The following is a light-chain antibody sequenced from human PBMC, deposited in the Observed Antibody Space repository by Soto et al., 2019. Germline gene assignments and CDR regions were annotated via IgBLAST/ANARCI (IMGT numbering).Light chain of an antibody. CDR2: GAS. J-gene: IGKJ4*01. V-gene: IGKV3-15*01. Sequence: EIVMTQSPATLSVSPGERATLSCRASQSVSSNLAWYQQKPDQAPRLLIYGASTRATGIPARFSGSGSGTEFTLTISSLQSEDFAVYYCQQYNNWPSLTFGGGTKLEIK. CDR1: QSVSSN. CDR3: QQYNNWPSLT.